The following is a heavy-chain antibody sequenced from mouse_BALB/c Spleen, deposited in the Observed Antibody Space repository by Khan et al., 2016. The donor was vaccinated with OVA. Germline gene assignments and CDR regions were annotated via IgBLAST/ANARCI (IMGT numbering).Heavy chain of an antibody. D-gene: IGHD1-2*01. CDR3: ATDCIICYGYYAYYLDY. J-gene: IGHJ2*01. CDR2: INTNVGNP. V-gene: IGHV5-6-3*01. Sequence: VQFVESGGGLEQPGGSLKLSCAASGFTFRSYGMSWVRQTPDKRLELVATINTNVGNPYYPDSLKGRFTISRDNATNTPYLQMSSLKSEDTAMYYWATDCIICYGYYAYYLDYWGQGTTLTVSS. CDR1: GFTFRSYG.